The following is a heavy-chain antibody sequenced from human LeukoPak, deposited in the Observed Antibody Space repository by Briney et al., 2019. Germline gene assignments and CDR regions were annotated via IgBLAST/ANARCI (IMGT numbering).Heavy chain of an antibody. Sequence: GASVKVSCKASGYTFTSYGISWVRQAPGQGLEWMGWISAYNGNTNYAQKLQGRVTMTTDTSTSTAYMELRSLRSDDTAVYYCARGRRDGYKWPNFDYWGQGTLVTVSS. CDR3: ARGRRDGYKWPNFDY. V-gene: IGHV1-18*01. D-gene: IGHD5-24*01. CDR2: ISAYNGNT. CDR1: GYTFTSYG. J-gene: IGHJ4*02.